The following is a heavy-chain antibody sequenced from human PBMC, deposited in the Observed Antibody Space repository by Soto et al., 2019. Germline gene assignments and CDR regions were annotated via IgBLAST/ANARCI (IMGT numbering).Heavy chain of an antibody. CDR1: GFTFSDHY. J-gene: IGHJ5*02. CDR2: ISGSATTI. Sequence: QVQLVESGGGLVKPGGSLRLSCAATGFTFSDHYMSWICQAPGKGLEWVSYISGSATTIYYADSIKGRFTISRDNAKNSLFRQMTSLRVDDTAVYYCARGRGEFDPWGQGTLLTVSS. CDR3: ARGRGEFDP. V-gene: IGHV3-11*01.